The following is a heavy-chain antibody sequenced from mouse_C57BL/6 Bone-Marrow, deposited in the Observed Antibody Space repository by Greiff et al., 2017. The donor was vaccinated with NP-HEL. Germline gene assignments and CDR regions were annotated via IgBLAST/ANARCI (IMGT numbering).Heavy chain of an antibody. CDR2: IYPRSGNT. V-gene: IGHV1-81*01. D-gene: IGHD2-1*01. J-gene: IGHJ4*01. Sequence: QVQLQQSGAELARPGASVKLSCKASGYTFTSYGISWVKQRTGQGLEWIGEIYPRSGNTYYNEKFKGKATLTADKSSSTAYMELRSLTSEDSAVYFCARKRLYGNLYAMDYWGQGTSVTVSS. CDR3: ARKRLYGNLYAMDY. CDR1: GYTFTSYG.